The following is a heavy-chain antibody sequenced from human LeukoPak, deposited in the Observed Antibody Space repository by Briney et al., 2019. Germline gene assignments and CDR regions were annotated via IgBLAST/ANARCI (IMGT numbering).Heavy chain of an antibody. Sequence: SGPTLLKPTQTLTLTCTFSGFSLSTSGVGVGWIRQPPGKALEWLALIYWDDDKRYSPSLKSRLTITKDTSKNQVVLTMTNMDPVDTATYYCAHRLGGDYVFRYWGQGTLVTVSS. CDR1: GFSLSTSGVG. CDR3: AHRLGGDYVFRY. CDR2: IYWDDDK. V-gene: IGHV2-5*02. J-gene: IGHJ4*02. D-gene: IGHD4-17*01.